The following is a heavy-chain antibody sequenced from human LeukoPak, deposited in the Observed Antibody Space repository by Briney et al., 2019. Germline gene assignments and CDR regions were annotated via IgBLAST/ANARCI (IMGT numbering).Heavy chain of an antibody. D-gene: IGHD5-18*01. CDR1: GGSFSGYY. J-gene: IGHJ4*02. CDR2: INHSGST. CDR3: ARGPDGGYSYGYEYFDY. V-gene: IGHV4-34*09. Sequence: SETLSLTCAVYGGSFSGYYWSWIRQPPGKGLEWIGEINHSGSTNYNPSLKSRVTISVDTSKNQFSLKLSSVTAADTAVYYCARGPDGGYSYGYEYFDYWGQGTLVTVSS.